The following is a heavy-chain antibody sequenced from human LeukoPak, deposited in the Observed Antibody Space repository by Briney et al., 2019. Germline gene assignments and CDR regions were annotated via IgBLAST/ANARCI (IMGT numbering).Heavy chain of an antibody. V-gene: IGHV1-2*02. J-gene: IGHJ4*02. CDR3: ARGDTMIVVVITLVDY. D-gene: IGHD3-22*01. Sequence: GASVKVSCKTSGYTFTGYFMHWVRQAPGQGLEWMGWINPNSGGTNYAQKFQGRVTMTRDTSISTAYMELSRLRSDDTAVYYCARGDTMIVVVITLVDYWGQGALVTVSS. CDR1: GYTFTGYF. CDR2: INPNSGGT.